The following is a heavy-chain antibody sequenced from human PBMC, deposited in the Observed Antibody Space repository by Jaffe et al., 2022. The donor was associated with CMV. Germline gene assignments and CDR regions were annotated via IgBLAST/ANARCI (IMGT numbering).Heavy chain of an antibody. CDR2: ISYDGSNK. CDR1: GFTFSSYG. Sequence: QVQLVESGGGVVQPGRSLRLSCAASGFTFSSYGMHWVRQAPGKGLEWVAVISYDGSNKYYADSVKGRFTISRDNSKNTLYLQMNSLRAEDTAVYYCAKGFGTYYDFWSGYWGQGTTVTVSS. CDR3: AKGFGTYYDFWSGY. D-gene: IGHD3-3*01. J-gene: IGHJ6*02. V-gene: IGHV3-30*18.